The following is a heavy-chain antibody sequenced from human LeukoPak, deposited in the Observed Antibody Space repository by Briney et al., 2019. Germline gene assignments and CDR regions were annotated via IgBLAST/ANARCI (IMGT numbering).Heavy chain of an antibody. D-gene: IGHD5-18*01. J-gene: IGHJ4*02. V-gene: IGHV1-46*01. CDR3: ARDSNTAMVLGGLDY. Sequence: ASVKVSCKASGYTFTSYYMLWVRQAPGQGLEWMGIINPSGGSTSYAQKFQGRVTMTRDMSTSTVYMELSSLRSEDTAVYYCARDSNTAMVLGGLDYWGQGTLVTVSS. CDR2: INPSGGST. CDR1: GYTFTSYY.